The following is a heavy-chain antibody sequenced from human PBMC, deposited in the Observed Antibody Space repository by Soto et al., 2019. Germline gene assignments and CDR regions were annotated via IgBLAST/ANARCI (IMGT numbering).Heavy chain of an antibody. CDR1: GGTFSSYA. CDR2: IIPIFGTA. V-gene: IGHV1-69*13. J-gene: IGHJ4*02. CDR3: ARDKIQRGLFWTGLWVPGAFDY. Sequence: ASVKVSCKASGGTFSSYAISWVRQAPGQGLEWMGGIIPIFGTANYAQKFQGRVTITADESTSTAYMELSSLRSEDTAVYYCARDKIQRGLFWTGLWVPGAFDYWGQGTLVTVSS. D-gene: IGHD3-3*01.